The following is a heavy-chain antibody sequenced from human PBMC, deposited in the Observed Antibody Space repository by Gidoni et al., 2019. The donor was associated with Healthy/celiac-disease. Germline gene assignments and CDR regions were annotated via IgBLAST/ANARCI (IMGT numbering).Heavy chain of an antibody. CDR3: ARGPMATITGDYYYGMDV. V-gene: IGHV1-2*02. D-gene: IGHD5-12*01. CDR2: IHPNRGGT. Sequence: RETSVKVSCKASGYTFTGYYMHWVRQAPGQGLEWMGWIHPNRGGTNYAQKFQGRVTMTRDTSISTAYMELSRLRSDDTAVYYCARGPMATITGDYYYGMDVWGQGTTVTVSS. CDR1: GYTFTGYY. J-gene: IGHJ6*02.